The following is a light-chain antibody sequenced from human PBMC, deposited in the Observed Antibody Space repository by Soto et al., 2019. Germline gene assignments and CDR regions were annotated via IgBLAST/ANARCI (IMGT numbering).Light chain of an antibody. CDR2: AAS. Sequence: DIQMTQSPSSLSASVGDRVTITCRASQRISSYLNWYQQKPGKAPKFLIYAASSLQSGVQSRFVVSRSGTDFTLTISSLQPEDCATYYCQQYYSTPLTFGGGTKVEIK. CDR1: QRISSY. J-gene: IGKJ4*01. CDR3: QQYYSTPLT. V-gene: IGKV1-39*01.